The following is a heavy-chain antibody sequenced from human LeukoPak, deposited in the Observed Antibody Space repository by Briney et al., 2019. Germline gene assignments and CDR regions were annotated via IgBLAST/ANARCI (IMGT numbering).Heavy chain of an antibody. CDR3: TAVPGVLCFREHHFDY. Sequence: PGGSLRLSCAASGFTFSSYWMHWVRQAPGKGLVWVSRINSDGSSTSYADSVKGRFTISRDNAKNSLYLQMNSLRAEDTAVYYCTAVPGVLCFREHHFDYWGQGTMVTVDS. CDR2: INSDGSST. D-gene: IGHD3-10*01. J-gene: IGHJ4*02. CDR1: GFTFSSYW. V-gene: IGHV3-74*01.